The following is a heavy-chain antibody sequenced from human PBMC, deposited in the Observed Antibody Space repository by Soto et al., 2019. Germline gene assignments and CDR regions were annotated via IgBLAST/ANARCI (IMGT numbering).Heavy chain of an antibody. V-gene: IGHV3-21*01. CDR1: GFTFTGFS. D-gene: IGHD2-2*03. CDR2: ISSSGTYI. CDR3: ARSSWMDWFDP. Sequence: EVQLVESGGGLVNPGGSLRLSCSTSGFTFTGFSMNWVRQAPGKGLEWVSSISSSGTYIYYAESLKGRFTISKDNAKNSLYLHMSSLRVEDTAVYYCARSSWMDWFDPWGQGTLVTVSS. J-gene: IGHJ5*02.